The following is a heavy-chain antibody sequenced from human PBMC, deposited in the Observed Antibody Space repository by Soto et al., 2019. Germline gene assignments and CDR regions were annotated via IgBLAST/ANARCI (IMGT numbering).Heavy chain of an antibody. CDR1: GFTFSSYS. CDR3: ARVSVDTAMAADYYYYYGMDV. V-gene: IGHV3-48*02. CDR2: ISSSSSTI. D-gene: IGHD5-18*01. Sequence: QVGGSLRLSCAASGFTFSSYSMNWVRQAPGKGLEWVSYISSSSSTIYYADSVKGRFTISRDNAKNSLYLQMNSLRDEDTAVYYCARVSVDTAMAADYYYYYGMDVWGQGTTVTVSS. J-gene: IGHJ6*02.